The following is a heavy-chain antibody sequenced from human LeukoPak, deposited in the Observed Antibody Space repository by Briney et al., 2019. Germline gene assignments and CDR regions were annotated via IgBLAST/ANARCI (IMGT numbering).Heavy chain of an antibody. CDR1: GFVFSDHD. CDR3: ARRKAATFGMDV. V-gene: IGHV3-72*01. D-gene: IGHD6-13*01. J-gene: IGHJ6*02. Sequence: PGGSLRLSCAATGFVFSDHDMDWVRQAPGKGPEWVGRSKNKGNSYATEYAASVKGRFTISRDDSESSLHLQMNSLQSEDTAVYYCARRKAATFGMDVWGQGTTVTVSS. CDR2: SKNKGNSYAT.